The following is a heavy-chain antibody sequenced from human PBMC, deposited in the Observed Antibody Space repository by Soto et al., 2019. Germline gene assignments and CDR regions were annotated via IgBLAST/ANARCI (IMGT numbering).Heavy chain of an antibody. J-gene: IGHJ4*02. CDR3: ARRYGDAVDF. Sequence: QVQLQESGPGLVRPSETLSLTCTVAGGSISSYYWSWIRQPPGKGLEWIGYIYYSGSTNYNPSLQSRVTISVDTSKTQFSLKLSSVTAADTAVYYCARRYGDAVDFWGQGTLVTVSS. CDR1: GGSISSYY. CDR2: IYYSGST. V-gene: IGHV4-59*01. D-gene: IGHD4-17*01.